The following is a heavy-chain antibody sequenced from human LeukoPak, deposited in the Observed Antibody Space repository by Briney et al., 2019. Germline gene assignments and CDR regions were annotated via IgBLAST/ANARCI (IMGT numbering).Heavy chain of an antibody. CDR2: IIPIFGTA. Sequence: SVKVSCKASGGTFSSYAISWVRQAPGQGLEWMGGIIPIFGTANYAQKFQGRVTITADESTSTAYMELSSLRSEDTAVYYCVRGDYDSSYMDVWGKGTTVTVSS. CDR1: GGTFSSYA. D-gene: IGHD3-22*01. CDR3: VRGDYDSSYMDV. V-gene: IGHV1-69*01. J-gene: IGHJ6*03.